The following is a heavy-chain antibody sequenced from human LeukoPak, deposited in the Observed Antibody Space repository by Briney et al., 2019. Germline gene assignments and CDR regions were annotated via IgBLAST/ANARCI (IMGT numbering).Heavy chain of an antibody. Sequence: SETLSLTCTVSGGSISSSSYYWGWIRQPPGKGLEWIGSIYYSGSTYYNPSLKSRVTISVDTSKNQFSLKLSSVTAADTAVYYCARLPQGITMVRGVLDYWGQGALVTVSS. J-gene: IGHJ4*02. CDR2: IYYSGST. CDR3: ARLPQGITMVRGVLDY. V-gene: IGHV4-39*01. D-gene: IGHD3-10*01. CDR1: GGSISSSSYY.